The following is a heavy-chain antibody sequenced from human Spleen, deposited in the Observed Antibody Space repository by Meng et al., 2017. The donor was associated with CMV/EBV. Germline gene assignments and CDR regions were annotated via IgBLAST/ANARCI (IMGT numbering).Heavy chain of an antibody. J-gene: IGHJ4*02. CDR1: GGTFSSYP. CDR3: AREAGTGAYFDY. V-gene: IGHV1-2*02. D-gene: IGHD6-19*01. Sequence: ASVKVSCKASGGTFSSYPISWVRQAPGQGLEWMGWINPNSGDTNFAQKFQGRVTVTRDRTITTTYMDLTRLTSDDTAVYFCAREAGTGAYFDYWGQGTLVTVSS. CDR2: INPNSGDT.